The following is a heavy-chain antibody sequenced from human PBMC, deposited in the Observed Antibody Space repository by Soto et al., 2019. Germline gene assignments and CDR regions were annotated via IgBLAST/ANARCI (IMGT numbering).Heavy chain of an antibody. CDR3: AKDYYDSSGYHHSSYYYYGMDV. CDR2: ISGSGGST. Sequence: GGSLRLSCAASGFTFSSYAMSWVRQAPGKGLEWVSAISGSGGSTYYADSVKGRFTISRDNSKNTQYLQMNSLRAEDTAVYYCAKDYYDSSGYHHSSYYYYGMDVWGQGTTVTVSS. CDR1: GFTFSSYA. D-gene: IGHD3-22*01. J-gene: IGHJ6*02. V-gene: IGHV3-23*01.